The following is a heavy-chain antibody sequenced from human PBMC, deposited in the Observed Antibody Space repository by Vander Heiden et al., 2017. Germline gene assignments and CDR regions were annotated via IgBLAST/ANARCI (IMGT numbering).Heavy chain of an antibody. CDR1: GGSISSGGYY. CDR2: LYDSGST. CDR3: ARVRWDTTVTTTYYYYGMDV. Sequence: QVQLQESGPGLVKPSQTLSLTCTVSGGSISSGGYYWSWIRQPPGKGLEWIGYLYDSGSTYYNPSLKSRVTISVDTSKNQFSLKLSSVTAADTAVYYCARVRWDTTVTTTYYYYGMDVWCQGTTVTVSS. J-gene: IGHJ6*02. V-gene: IGHV4-31*03. D-gene: IGHD4-17*01.